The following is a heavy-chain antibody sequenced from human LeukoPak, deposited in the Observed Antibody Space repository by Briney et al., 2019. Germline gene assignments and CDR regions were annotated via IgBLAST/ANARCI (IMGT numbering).Heavy chain of an antibody. Sequence: ASVKVSCKASGGTFSSYAISWVRQAPGQGLEWMGWTNPNSGNTGYAQKFQGRVTMTRNTSTSTAYMELRSLRSEDTAVYYCARKFHSQAMIVVVINAYDAFDMWGQGTMVTVSS. CDR2: TNPNSGNT. D-gene: IGHD3-22*01. CDR1: GGTFSSYA. CDR3: ARKFHSQAMIVVVINAYDAFDM. V-gene: IGHV1-8*02. J-gene: IGHJ3*02.